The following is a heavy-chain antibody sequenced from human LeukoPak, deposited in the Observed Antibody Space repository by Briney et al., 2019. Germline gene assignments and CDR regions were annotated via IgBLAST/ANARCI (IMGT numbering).Heavy chain of an antibody. V-gene: IGHV1-2*06. Sequence: ASVKVSCKASGYTFTGYYMHWVRQAPGQGLEWMGRINPNSGGTNHAQKFQGRVTMTRDTSISTAYMELSRLRSDDTAVYYCARDNFSSSWYYFDYWGQGTLVTVSS. CDR3: ARDNFSSSWYYFDY. CDR2: INPNSGGT. J-gene: IGHJ4*02. D-gene: IGHD6-13*01. CDR1: GYTFTGYY.